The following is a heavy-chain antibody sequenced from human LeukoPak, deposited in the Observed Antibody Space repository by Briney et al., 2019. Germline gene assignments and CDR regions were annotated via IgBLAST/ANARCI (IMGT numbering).Heavy chain of an antibody. CDR2: IYPGDSDT. CDR3: ARRINYSSGWLYYFDY. J-gene: IGHJ4*02. Sequence: GESLKISCKGSGYSFTNYWIGWVRQMPGKGLEWMGIIYPGDSDTRYSPSFQGQVTISADKSISTAYLQWSSLKASDTAMYYCARRINYSSGWLYYFDYWGQGTLVTVSS. D-gene: IGHD6-19*01. CDR1: GYSFTNYW. V-gene: IGHV5-51*01.